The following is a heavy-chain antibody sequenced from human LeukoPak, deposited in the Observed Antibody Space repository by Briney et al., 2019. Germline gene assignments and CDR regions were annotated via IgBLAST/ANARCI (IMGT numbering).Heavy chain of an antibody. D-gene: IGHD4-17*01. CDR3: ARPYGDYLYYFDY. J-gene: IGHJ4*02. CDR1: GFTFSSYS. V-gene: IGHV3-21*01. CDR2: ISSSSSYI. Sequence: GGSLRFSCAASGFTFSSYSMNWVRQAPGKGLEWVSSISSSSSYIYYADSVKGRFTISRDNAKNSLYLQMNSLRAEDTAVYYCARPYGDYLYYFDYWGQGTLVTVSS.